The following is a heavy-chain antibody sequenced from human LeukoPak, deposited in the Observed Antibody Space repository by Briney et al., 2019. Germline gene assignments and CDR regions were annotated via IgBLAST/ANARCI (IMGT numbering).Heavy chain of an antibody. Sequence: ASVKVSCKVSGYTLTELSMHWARQAPGKGLEWMGGFDPEDGETIYAQKFQGRVTMTEGTSTDTAYMELSSLRSEDTAVYYCATSTRRGGPVNWGQGTLVTVSS. CDR3: ATSTRRGGPVN. CDR1: GYTLTELS. CDR2: FDPEDGET. V-gene: IGHV1-24*01. D-gene: IGHD4-23*01. J-gene: IGHJ4*02.